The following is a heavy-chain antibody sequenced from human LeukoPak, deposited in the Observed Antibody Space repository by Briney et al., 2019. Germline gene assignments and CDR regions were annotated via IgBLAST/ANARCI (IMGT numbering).Heavy chain of an antibody. D-gene: IGHD4-11*01. CDR3: ARDGSSVTVTTSFDY. CDR2: ISSSSSYI. CDR1: GFTFRSYS. Sequence: GGSLRLSCAASGFTFRSYSMTWVRRAPGKGLEWVSSISSSSSYIYYADSLKGRFTISRDNAKNSLYLQLNSLRAEDTAVYYCARDGSSVTVTTSFDYWGQGTLVTVSS. J-gene: IGHJ4*02. V-gene: IGHV3-21*01.